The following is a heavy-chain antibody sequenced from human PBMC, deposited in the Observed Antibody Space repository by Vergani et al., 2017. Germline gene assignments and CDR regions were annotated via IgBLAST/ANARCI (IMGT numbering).Heavy chain of an antibody. J-gene: IGHJ5*02. D-gene: IGHD1-26*01. CDR3: AGNLGHWFDP. CDR2: INHSGST. Sequence: QVQLQQWGAGLLKPSETLSLTCAVYGGSFSGYYWSWIRQPPGKGLEWIGEINHSGSTNYNPSLKGRVTISIDTSRNQFSLKLNSVTAADTALYYCAGNLGHWFDPWGQGTLVTVSS. V-gene: IGHV4-34*01. CDR1: GGSFSGYY.